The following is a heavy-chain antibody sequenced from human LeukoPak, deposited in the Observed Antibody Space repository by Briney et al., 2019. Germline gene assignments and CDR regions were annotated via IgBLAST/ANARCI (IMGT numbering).Heavy chain of an antibody. CDR3: ARLPSLAYCGDDCPNYYYYYMDV. CDR2: IYYSGST. D-gene: IGHD2-21*01. Sequence: SETLSLTCTVSGGSISSSSYYWGWIRQPPGKGLEWIGSIYYSGSTYYNPSLKSRVTISVDTSKNQFSLKLSSVTAADTAVYYCARLPSLAYCGDDCPNYYYYYMDVWGKGTTVTVSS. J-gene: IGHJ6*03. CDR1: GGSISSSSYY. V-gene: IGHV4-39*01.